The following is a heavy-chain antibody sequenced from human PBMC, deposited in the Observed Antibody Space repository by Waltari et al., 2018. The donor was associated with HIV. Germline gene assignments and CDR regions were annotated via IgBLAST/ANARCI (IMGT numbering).Heavy chain of an antibody. Sequence: ETQLVESGGCLVQPAGPPRLPCAAPGFTLYIAWMSWVRQAPGKGLEWVGRIKRKADGETTDYAAPVKGRVTISRDDSKSTLYLQMNSLKTEDTAVYYCTADTYDSSGYTHDYWGQGTLVTVSS. CDR2: IKRKADGETT. CDR3: TADTYDSSGYTHDY. V-gene: IGHV3-15*01. CDR1: GFTLYIAW. J-gene: IGHJ4*02. D-gene: IGHD3-22*01.